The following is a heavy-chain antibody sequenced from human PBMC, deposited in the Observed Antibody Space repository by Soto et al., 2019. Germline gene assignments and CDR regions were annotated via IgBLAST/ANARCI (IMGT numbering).Heavy chain of an antibody. J-gene: IGHJ4*02. D-gene: IGHD2-2*01. CDR2: ISSGSSYI. Sequence: GGSLRLSCAASGFTFSTYTMNWVRQAPGKGLEWVSSISSGSSYIYYADSVKGRFTISRDNAKNSLYLQMNSLRAEDTAVYYCARGKRDCDSTSCPFDYWGQGTPVTVSS. CDR3: ARGKRDCDSTSCPFDY. CDR1: GFTFSTYT. V-gene: IGHV3-21*01.